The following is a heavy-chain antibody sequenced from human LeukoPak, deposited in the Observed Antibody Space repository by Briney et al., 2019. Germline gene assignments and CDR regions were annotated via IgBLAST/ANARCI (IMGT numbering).Heavy chain of an antibody. V-gene: IGHV1-18*04. CDR1: GYTFTSYG. Sequence: GASVKVSCTASGYTFTSYGISWVRQAPGQGLEWMGWISAYNGNTNYAQKLQGRVTMTTDTSTSTAYMELRSLRSDDTAVYYCARDVTDIVVVPAATHLPFDYWGQGTLVTVSS. D-gene: IGHD2-2*01. J-gene: IGHJ4*02. CDR3: ARDVTDIVVVPAATHLPFDY. CDR2: ISAYNGNT.